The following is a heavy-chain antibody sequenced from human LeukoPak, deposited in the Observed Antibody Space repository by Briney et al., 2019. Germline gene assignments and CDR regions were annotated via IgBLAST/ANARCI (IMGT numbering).Heavy chain of an antibody. V-gene: IGHV4-39*01. CDR3: ARRSGTYHAFDI. D-gene: IGHD1-26*01. CDR1: GFTFSSYA. Sequence: GSLRLSCAASGFTFSSYAMSWVRQAPGKGLEWIGSFYYTGSTFYSPSLKSRVTISVDTSKNQFSLKLSSVTAADTAVYYCARRSGTYHAFDIWGQGTMVTVSS. CDR2: FYYTGST. J-gene: IGHJ3*02.